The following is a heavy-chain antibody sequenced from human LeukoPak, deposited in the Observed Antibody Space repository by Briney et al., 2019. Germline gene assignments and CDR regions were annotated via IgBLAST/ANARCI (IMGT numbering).Heavy chain of an antibody. Sequence: ASVKVSCKASGYTFTGYYMHWVRQAPGQGLEWMGWINPNSGGTNYAQKFQGRVTMTTDTSTSTAYMELRSLRSDDTAVYYCAMTTVTRVHYYYYMDVWGKGTTVTVSS. V-gene: IGHV1-2*02. D-gene: IGHD4-17*01. CDR2: INPNSGGT. CDR1: GYTFTGYY. CDR3: AMTTVTRVHYYYYMDV. J-gene: IGHJ6*03.